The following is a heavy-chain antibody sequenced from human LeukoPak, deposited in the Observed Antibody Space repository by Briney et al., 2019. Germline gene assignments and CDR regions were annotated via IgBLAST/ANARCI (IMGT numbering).Heavy chain of an antibody. J-gene: IGHJ4*02. CDR1: GGSISSSSYH. CDR3: ARQYYDSSGYYPFDY. Sequence: SETLSLTCTVSGGSISSSSYHWGWIRQPPGKGLEWIGSIYYSGSTYYNPSLKSRVTISVDTSKNQFSLKLSSVTAADTAVYYCARQYYDSSGYYPFDYWGQGTLVTVSS. CDR2: IYYSGST. V-gene: IGHV4-39*01. D-gene: IGHD3-22*01.